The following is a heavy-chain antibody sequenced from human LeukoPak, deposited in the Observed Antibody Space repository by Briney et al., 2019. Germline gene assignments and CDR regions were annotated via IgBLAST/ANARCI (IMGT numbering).Heavy chain of an antibody. J-gene: IGHJ4*02. CDR3: ARHRDEYSYGFGPGWFRVDY. CDR2: IYPGDSDT. Sequence: GESLKISCKGSRYSFTTYWIGWVRQMPGKGLEWMGIIYPGDSDTRYSPSFQGQVTISADKSISTAYLQWSSLKASDTAMYYCARHRDEYSYGFGPGWFRVDYWGQGTLVTVSS. D-gene: IGHD5-18*01. V-gene: IGHV5-51*01. CDR1: RYSFTTYW.